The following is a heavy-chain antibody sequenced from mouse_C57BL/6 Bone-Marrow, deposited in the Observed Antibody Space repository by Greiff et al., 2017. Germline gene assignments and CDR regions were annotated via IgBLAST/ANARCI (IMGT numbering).Heavy chain of an antibody. CDR1: GYTFTSYW. CDR2: IDPSDSYT. CDR3: ARLLWFAY. V-gene: IGHV1-59*01. Sequence: QVQLQQPGAELVRPGTSVQLSCKASGYTFTSYWMHWVKQRPGQGLEWIGVIDPSDSYTNYNQKFKGKATLTVDTSSSTAYMQLSSLTSEDSAVYYCARLLWFAYWGQGTLVTVSA. J-gene: IGHJ3*01.